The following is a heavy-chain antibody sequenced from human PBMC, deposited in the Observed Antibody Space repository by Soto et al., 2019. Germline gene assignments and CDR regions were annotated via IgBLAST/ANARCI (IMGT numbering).Heavy chain of an antibody. CDR3: ALSPSGSYYYFQH. CDR2: IIPIFGTA. J-gene: IGHJ1*01. D-gene: IGHD1-26*01. Sequence: QVQLVQSGAEVKKPGSSVKASCKASGGTFSSYAISWVRQAPGQGLEWMGGIIPIFGTANYAQKFQGRVTITADKSTSTAYMALSSLRSEDTTVYYCALSPSGSYYYFQHWGQGTLVTVSS. V-gene: IGHV1-69*06. CDR1: GGTFSSYA.